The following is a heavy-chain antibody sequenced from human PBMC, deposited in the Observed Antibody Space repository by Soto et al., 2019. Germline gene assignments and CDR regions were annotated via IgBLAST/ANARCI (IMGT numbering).Heavy chain of an antibody. CDR1: GFTFSSYA. CDR3: AKDPPQGFMIVVVNDAFDI. Sequence: GGSLRLSCAASGFTFSSYAMSWVRQAPGKGLEWVSAISGSGGSTYYADSVKGRFTTSRDKSKNTLYLQMNSLRAEDTAVYYCAKDPPQGFMIVVVNDAFDIWGQGTMVTVSS. D-gene: IGHD3-22*01. V-gene: IGHV3-23*01. J-gene: IGHJ3*02. CDR2: ISGSGGST.